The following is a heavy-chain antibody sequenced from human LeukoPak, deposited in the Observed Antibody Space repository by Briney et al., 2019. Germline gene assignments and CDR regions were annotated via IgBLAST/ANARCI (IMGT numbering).Heavy chain of an antibody. J-gene: IGHJ4*02. Sequence: PETLSLTCTVSGGSISSSSYYWGWIRQPPGKGLEWIGNIYYSGSTYYNPSLKSRVTISVDTSKNQFSLKLSSVTAADTAVYYCASRTSGSYGNWGQGTLVTVSS. V-gene: IGHV4-39*07. CDR1: GGSISSSSYY. CDR2: IYYSGST. D-gene: IGHD1-26*01. CDR3: ASRTSGSYGN.